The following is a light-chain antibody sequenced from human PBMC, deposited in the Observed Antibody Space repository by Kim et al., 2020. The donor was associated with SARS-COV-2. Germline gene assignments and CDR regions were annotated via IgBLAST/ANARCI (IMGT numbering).Light chain of an antibody. Sequence: ASVGDRVTITCRASQSISSYLNWYQQKPGKPPKLLIYTASSLQSGVPSRLSGSGSGTDFTLTISSLQPEDFATYYCQQSYSTPRTFGQGTKVDIK. CDR1: QSISSY. J-gene: IGKJ1*01. CDR2: TAS. V-gene: IGKV1-39*01. CDR3: QQSYSTPRT.